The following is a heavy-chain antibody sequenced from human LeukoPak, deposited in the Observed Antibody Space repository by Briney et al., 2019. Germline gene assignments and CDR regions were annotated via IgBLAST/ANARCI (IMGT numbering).Heavy chain of an antibody. D-gene: IGHD3-10*01. CDR1: GFTFSSYA. J-gene: IGHJ4*02. CDR3: AKPYYYGSGSYYSRFDY. Sequence: GGSLRLSCAASGFTFSSYAMSWVRQAPGKGLEWVPAISGSGGSTYYADSVKGRFTISRDNSKNTLYLQMNSLRAEDTAVYYCAKPYYYGSGSYYSRFDYWGQGTLVTVSS. V-gene: IGHV3-23*01. CDR2: ISGSGGST.